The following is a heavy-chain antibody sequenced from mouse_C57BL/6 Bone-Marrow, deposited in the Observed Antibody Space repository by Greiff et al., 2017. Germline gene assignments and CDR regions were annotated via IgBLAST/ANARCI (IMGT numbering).Heavy chain of an antibody. J-gene: IGHJ1*03. V-gene: IGHV10-1*01. D-gene: IGHD1-2*01. CDR2: IRSKSNNYAT. Sequence: DVKLQESGGGLVQPKGSLKLSCAASGFSFNTYAMNWVRQAPGKGLEWVARIRSKSNNYATYYADSVKDRFTISRDDSESMLYLQMNNLKTEDTAMYYCVRHDYYGRYFDVWGTGTTVTVSS. CDR1: GFSFNTYA. CDR3: VRHDYYGRYFDV.